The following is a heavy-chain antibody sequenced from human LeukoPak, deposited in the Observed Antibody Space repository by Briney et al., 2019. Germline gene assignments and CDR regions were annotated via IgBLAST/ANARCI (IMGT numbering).Heavy chain of an antibody. V-gene: IGHV3-7*01. D-gene: IGHD6-13*01. CDR3: ARDRREQRLVRGARTVFDY. J-gene: IGHJ4*02. Sequence: GGSLRLSCAASGFTFSSYWMSWVRQAPGKGLEWVANIKQDGSEKYYVDSVKGRFTISRDNAKNSLYLQMNSLRAEDTAVYYCARDRREQRLVRGARTVFDYWGQGTLVTVSS. CDR2: IKQDGSEK. CDR1: GFTFSSYW.